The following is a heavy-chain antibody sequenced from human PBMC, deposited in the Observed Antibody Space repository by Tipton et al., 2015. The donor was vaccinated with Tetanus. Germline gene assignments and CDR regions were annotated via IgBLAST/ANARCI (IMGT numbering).Heavy chain of an antibody. V-gene: IGHV3-53*01. CDR3: VRDGGSSGWLAY. CDR1: GFIVSSHY. J-gene: IGHJ4*02. CDR2: MYSGGDT. D-gene: IGHD6-19*01. Sequence: SLRLSCVASGFIVSSHYMSWVRQAQGKGLEWVSVMYSGGDTYYVDSVKGRFSISRDNAKNNLYLQMNSLRVEDTAVYYCVRDGGSSGWLAYWGQGTLVTVSS.